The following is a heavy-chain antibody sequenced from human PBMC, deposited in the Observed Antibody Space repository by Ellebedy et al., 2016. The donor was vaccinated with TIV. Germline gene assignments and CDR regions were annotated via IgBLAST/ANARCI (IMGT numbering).Heavy chain of an antibody. V-gene: IGHV5-51*01. Sequence: GESLKISCKGSGYSFTSFWIGWVRQMPGKGLEYMGIIYPGDSETRYSPSFQGQVTISVDKSTSTAYLPWSRLKASDTAMYYCARLPSGNSYGYSFDYWGQGTLVTVSS. CDR2: IYPGDSET. CDR1: GYSFTSFW. J-gene: IGHJ4*02. D-gene: IGHD5-18*01. CDR3: ARLPSGNSYGYSFDY.